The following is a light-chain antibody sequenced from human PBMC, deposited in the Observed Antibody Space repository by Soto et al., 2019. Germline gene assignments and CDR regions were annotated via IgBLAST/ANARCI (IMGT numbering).Light chain of an antibody. CDR1: QSLLHSNGYNY. Sequence: DIVMTQSPLSLPVTPGEQASISCRSSQSLLHSNGYNYLDWYLQKPGQSPQLLIYLGSNRASGGPDRFRGSGSGTAFTLKISRVEAEDVGVYYCMQALQTPWTFGQGTKVEIK. CDR3: MQALQTPWT. V-gene: IGKV2-28*01. CDR2: LGS. J-gene: IGKJ1*01.